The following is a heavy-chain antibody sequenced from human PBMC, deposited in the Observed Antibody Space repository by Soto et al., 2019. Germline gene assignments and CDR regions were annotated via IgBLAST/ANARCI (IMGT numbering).Heavy chain of an antibody. J-gene: IGHJ4*02. V-gene: IGHV3-74*01. CDR2: INSDGSST. CDR1: GFTLSSYL. D-gene: IGHD3-22*01. Sequence: GGSLRLSCAASGFTLSSYLMHWVRQAPGKGLVWVSRINSDGSSTSYADSVKGRFTISRDNAKNTLYLQMNSLRAEDTAVYYCARVDPNYYYDSSGSDYWGQGTLVTVSS. CDR3: ARVDPNYYYDSSGSDY.